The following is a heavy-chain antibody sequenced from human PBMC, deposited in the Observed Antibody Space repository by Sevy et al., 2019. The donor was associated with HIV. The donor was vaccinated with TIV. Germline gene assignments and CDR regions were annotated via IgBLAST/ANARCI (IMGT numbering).Heavy chain of an antibody. J-gene: IGHJ4*02. Sequence: ASVKVSCKASGGTFSSYAISWVRQAPGQGLEWMGGIIPIFGTANYAQKFQGRVTITADESTGPAYMELSSLRSEDTAVYYCARAERRYYYDSSGFFDYWGQGTLVTVSS. D-gene: IGHD3-22*01. V-gene: IGHV1-69*13. CDR3: ARAERRYYYDSSGFFDY. CDR2: IIPIFGTA. CDR1: GGTFSSYA.